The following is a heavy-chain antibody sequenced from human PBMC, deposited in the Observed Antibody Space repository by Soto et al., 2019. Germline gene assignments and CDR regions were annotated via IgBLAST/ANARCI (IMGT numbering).Heavy chain of an antibody. CDR3: AKTIVAASGYYCYH. V-gene: IGHV3-11*06. J-gene: IGHJ4*02. D-gene: IGHD2-21*01. CDR2: ISGGSSYT. Sequence: QVQLVESGGGLVKPGGSLRLACAASGFSFGDSYMSWVRQAPGKGLEWLSYISGGSSYTNYADSVKGRFTISRDNAKSSLYLEMNSLRADDTAVYYCAKTIVAASGYYCYHWGQGKLVAVSS. CDR1: GFSFGDSY.